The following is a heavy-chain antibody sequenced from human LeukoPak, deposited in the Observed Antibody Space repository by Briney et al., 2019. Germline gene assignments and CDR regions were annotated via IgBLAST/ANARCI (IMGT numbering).Heavy chain of an antibody. CDR1: GGSLSSGGYY. J-gene: IGHJ5*02. CDR3: ARHMPPGIAAAGTWFDP. V-gene: IGHV4-61*02. Sequence: SQTLSLTCTVSGGSLSSGGYYWSWIRQPAGKGLEWIGRIYTNGNTNYNPSLKSRVTISVDTSKNQFSLKLSSVTAADTAVYYCARHMPPGIAAAGTWFDPWGQGTLVTVSS. CDR2: IYTNGNT. D-gene: IGHD6-13*01.